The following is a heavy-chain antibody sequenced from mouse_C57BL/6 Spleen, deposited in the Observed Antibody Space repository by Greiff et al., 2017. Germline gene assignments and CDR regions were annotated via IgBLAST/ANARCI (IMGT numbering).Heavy chain of an antibody. CDR3: YDYCSSPGAMDY. J-gene: IGHJ4*01. CDR2: INPSSGYT. Sequence: QVQLQQSGAELARPGASVKMSCKASGYTFTSYTMHWVKQRPGQGLEWIGYINPSSGYTNYNQKFKDKATLTADKSSSTAYMHLSSLTSDDSAVYDCYDYCSSPGAMDYWGQGTSVTVSS. CDR1: GYTFTSYT. V-gene: IGHV1-4*01. D-gene: IGHD1-1*01.